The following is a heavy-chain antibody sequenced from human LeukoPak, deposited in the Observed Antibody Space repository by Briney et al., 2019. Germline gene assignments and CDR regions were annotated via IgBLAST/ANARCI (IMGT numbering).Heavy chain of an antibody. V-gene: IGHV3-74*03. J-gene: IGHJ6*03. D-gene: IGHD3-3*01. CDR1: GFTFSGYW. Sequence: PGGSLRLSCAASGFTFSGYWMHWVRQGPAKGLDLVSRIDNDGHGILYADSVKGRFTTSRDNAKNTLYLQMNSLRFEDTAVYYCATGGGWVASFGVVTHIDVWGKGTTVTVSS. CDR2: IDNDGHGI. CDR3: ATGGGWVASFGVVTHIDV.